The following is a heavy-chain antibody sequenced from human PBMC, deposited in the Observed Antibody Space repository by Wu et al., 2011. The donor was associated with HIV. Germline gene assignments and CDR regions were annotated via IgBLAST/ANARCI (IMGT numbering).Heavy chain of an antibody. CDR1: GYNFATYW. Sequence: VQLVQSGAEVKKPGKSLKISCTTYGYNFATYWITWVRHMPGKGLEWMGIIYPGDSDTRYSPSFQGQVTISVDKSISTAYLQWSSLKASDTAMYYCARVDSSGWYKGAFDIWGQGTMVTVSS. J-gene: IGHJ3*02. CDR2: IYPGDSDT. D-gene: IGHD6-19*01. V-gene: IGHV5-51*01. CDR3: ARVDSSGWYKGAFDI.